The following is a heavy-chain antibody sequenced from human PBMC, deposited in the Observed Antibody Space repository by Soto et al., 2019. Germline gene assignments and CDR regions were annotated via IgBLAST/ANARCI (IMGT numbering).Heavy chain of an antibody. CDR2: ISKDGMNK. Sequence: QVRLVESGGGVVQPGRSLRLSCTASGFSFSSYAMYWFRQPPGKGLEWVAVISKDGMNKNYADSVKGRDNVSRDNANYTLDLQLNSLRGEDTAMYYCARDMYSSDYFVKWFEPWGQGTLVTVSS. D-gene: IGHD6-19*01. J-gene: IGHJ5*02. CDR1: GFSFSSYA. CDR3: ARDMYSSDYFVKWFEP. V-gene: IGHV3-30*04.